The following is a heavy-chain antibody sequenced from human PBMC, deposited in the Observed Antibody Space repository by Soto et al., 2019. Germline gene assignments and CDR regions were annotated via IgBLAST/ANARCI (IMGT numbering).Heavy chain of an antibody. Sequence: ASVKVSCKASGYTFTSYGLNWVRQAPGQGLEWMGWISAYNGNTNYADSVKGRFTISRDNSKSTLYLQMNSLRTEDTAVYYCVRDGPRITIYGYGDYWGQGTLVTVSS. CDR1: GYTFTSYG. CDR3: VRDGPRITIYGYGDY. V-gene: IGHV1-18*01. CDR2: ISAYNGNT. J-gene: IGHJ4*02. D-gene: IGHD3-3*01.